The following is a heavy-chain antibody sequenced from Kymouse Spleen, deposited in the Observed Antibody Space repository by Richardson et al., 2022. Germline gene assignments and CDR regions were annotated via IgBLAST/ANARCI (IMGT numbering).Heavy chain of an antibody. CDR3: ARGSGSYYLFDY. CDR1: GFTFSSYG. CDR2: IWYDGSNK. J-gene: IGHJ4*02. V-gene: IGHV3-33*01. D-gene: IGHD1-26*01. Sequence: QVQLVESGGGVVQPGRSLRLSCAASGFTFSSYGMHWVRQAPGKGLEWVAVIWYDGSNKYYADSVKGRFTISRDNSKNTLYLQMNSLRAEDTAVYYCARGSGSYYLFDYWGQGTLVTVSS.